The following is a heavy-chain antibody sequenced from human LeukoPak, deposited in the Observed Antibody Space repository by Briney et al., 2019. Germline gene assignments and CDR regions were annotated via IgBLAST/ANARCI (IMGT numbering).Heavy chain of an antibody. V-gene: IGHV3-30*04. J-gene: IGHJ4*02. CDR2: ISYDGGYQ. Sequence: GRSLRLSCAASGFTFGTYAMDWVRQAPGKGLEWVGDISYDGGYQSYAVSVRGRFTISRDNSKNTLYLQMNSLRDEDAAVYYCATESSLSNWGRGTLVTVSS. CDR3: ATESSLSN. CDR1: GFTFGTYA.